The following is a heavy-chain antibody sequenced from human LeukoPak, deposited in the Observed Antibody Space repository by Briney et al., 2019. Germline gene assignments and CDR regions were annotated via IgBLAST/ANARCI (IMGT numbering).Heavy chain of an antibody. Sequence: ASVKVSCKASGYTFTGYYMHWVRQAPGQGLEWMGWINPNSGGTNYAQKFQGRVTMTRDTSISTAYMELSRLRSDDTAVYYCANGLYGVYNWFDPWGQGTLVTVSS. D-gene: IGHD4-17*01. J-gene: IGHJ5*02. CDR2: INPNSGGT. CDR3: ANGLYGVYNWFDP. V-gene: IGHV1-2*02. CDR1: GYTFTGYY.